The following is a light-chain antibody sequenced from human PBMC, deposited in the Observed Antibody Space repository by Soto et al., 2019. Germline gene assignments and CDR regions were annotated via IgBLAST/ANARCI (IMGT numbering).Light chain of an antibody. CDR1: QSVTTSY. V-gene: IGKV3-20*01. Sequence: EIGLTQSPGTLSLSPGERATLSCRANQSVTTSYLAWYQQKPGQAPRLLIYGASSRATGIPDRFSGSGSGTAFTLTISRLEPEDFAVYSCQQYGSSPFTFGPGTKVDIK. CDR2: GAS. CDR3: QQYGSSPFT. J-gene: IGKJ3*01.